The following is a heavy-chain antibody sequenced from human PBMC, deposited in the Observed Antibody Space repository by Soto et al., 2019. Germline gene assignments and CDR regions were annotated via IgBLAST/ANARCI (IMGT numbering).Heavy chain of an antibody. D-gene: IGHD3-22*01. Sequence: SVKVSCKASGGTFSSYAISWVRQAPGQGLEWMGGIIPIFGTANYAQKFQGRVTITADESTSTAYMELSSLRSEDTAVYYCARVRLHYYDSRVDYWGQGTLVTVSS. CDR1: GGTFSSYA. J-gene: IGHJ4*02. CDR3: ARVRLHYYDSRVDY. CDR2: IIPIFGTA. V-gene: IGHV1-69*13.